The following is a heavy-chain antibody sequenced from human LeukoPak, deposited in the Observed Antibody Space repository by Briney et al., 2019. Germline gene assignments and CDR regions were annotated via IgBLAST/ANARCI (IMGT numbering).Heavy chain of an antibody. CDR3: ATYSGPDKWDASDM. CDR2: IRVDGSVE. D-gene: IGHD1-26*01. CDR1: GFTFSAYA. J-gene: IGHJ3*02. V-gene: IGHV3-7*01. Sequence: QTGGSLRLSCAASGFTFSAYAMTWVRQAPGKGLEWVATIRVDGSVEYPEDSRKGRFTISRDNAWNSLYLQMDSLRVEDTAVYYCATYSGPDKWDASDMWGQGTLVTVSP.